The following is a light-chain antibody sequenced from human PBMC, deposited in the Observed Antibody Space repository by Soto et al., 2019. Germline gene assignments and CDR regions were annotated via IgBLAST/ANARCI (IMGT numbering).Light chain of an antibody. CDR2: GAS. J-gene: IGKJ2*01. CDR1: QSISSTY. V-gene: IGKV3-20*01. Sequence: EIVLTQSPGTLSLSPGERATLSCRASQSISSTYLAWYQQKPGQAPRLLMYGASSRATGIPDRFSGSGSGTDFTLTIRRLEPEDFAVYYCQQYGGSPPYTFGQVTKLEIK. CDR3: QQYGGSPPYT.